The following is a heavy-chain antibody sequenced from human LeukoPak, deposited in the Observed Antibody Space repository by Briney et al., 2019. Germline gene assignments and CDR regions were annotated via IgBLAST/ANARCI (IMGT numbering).Heavy chain of an antibody. V-gene: IGHV4-39*01. CDR2: IYYSGST. CDR3: ASTSRYYFDY. D-gene: IGHD5-12*01. Sequence: SETLSLTCTVSGGSISSSSYYWGWIRQPPGKGLEWIGSIYYSGSTYYNPSLKSRVTISVDTSKNQFSLKLSSVTAADTAVYYCASTSRYYFDYWGQGTLVTVSS. J-gene: IGHJ4*02. CDR1: GGSISSSSYY.